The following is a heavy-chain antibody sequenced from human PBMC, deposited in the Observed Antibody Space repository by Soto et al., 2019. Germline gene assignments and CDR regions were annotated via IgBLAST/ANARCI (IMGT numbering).Heavy chain of an antibody. CDR1: GGSISSSSYY. CDR3: AGTHTRGYDFWSGYPSYYYYGMDV. V-gene: IGHV4-39*01. Sequence: PSETLSLTCTVSGGSISSSSYYWGWIRQPPGKGLEWIGSIYYSGSTYYNPSLKSRVTISVDTSKNQFSLKLSSVTAADTAVYYCAGTHTRGYDFWSGYPSYYYYGMDVWGQGTTVTV. CDR2: IYYSGST. D-gene: IGHD3-3*01. J-gene: IGHJ6*02.